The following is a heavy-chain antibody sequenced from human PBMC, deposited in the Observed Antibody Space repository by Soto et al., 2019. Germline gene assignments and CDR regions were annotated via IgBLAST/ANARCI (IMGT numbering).Heavy chain of an antibody. D-gene: IGHD3-22*01. Sequence: GGSLRLSWAASGFVFSDYYMSWIRQAPGKGLEWVSDISASGSTIYYADSVKGRFTVSRDNAKNSLYLEMHSLRAEDTAIYYCARGENYYETIVYYYTIPYDGMDVRGQRSTVTGS. CDR2: ISASGSTI. J-gene: IGHJ6*02. CDR3: ARGENYYETIVYYYTIPYDGMDV. CDR1: GFVFSDYY. V-gene: IGHV3-11*01.